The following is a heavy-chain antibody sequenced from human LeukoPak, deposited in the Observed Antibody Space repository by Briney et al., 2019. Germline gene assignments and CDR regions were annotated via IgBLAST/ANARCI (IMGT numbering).Heavy chain of an antibody. D-gene: IGHD3-22*01. CDR1: GFTFSSYA. V-gene: IGHV3-23*01. CDR3: ARDRGLTYYYDSSGYRPMDV. Sequence: GGSRRLSCAASGFTFSSYAMSWVRQAPGKGLEWVSAISGSGGSTYYADSVKGRFTISRDNAANSLYLRMNSLRAEDTAVYHCARDRGLTYYYDSSGYRPMDVWGKGTTVTVSS. J-gene: IGHJ6*03. CDR2: ISGSGGST.